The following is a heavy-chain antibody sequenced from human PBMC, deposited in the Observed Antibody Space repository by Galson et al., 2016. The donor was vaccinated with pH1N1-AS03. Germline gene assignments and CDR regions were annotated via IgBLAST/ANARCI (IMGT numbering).Heavy chain of an antibody. J-gene: IGHJ5*02. CDR2: ISYDGSNK. V-gene: IGHV3-30*18. CDR3: AKDPASGEVWDILGALNWFDP. CDR1: GFTFSSYG. D-gene: IGHD1-26*01. Sequence: SLRLSCAASGFTFSSYGMHWVRQAPGKGLKWVAVISYDGSNKYYADSVKGRFTISRDNSKNTLYLQMNSLRAEDTAVYYCAKDPASGEVWDILGALNWFDPWGQGTLVTVSS.